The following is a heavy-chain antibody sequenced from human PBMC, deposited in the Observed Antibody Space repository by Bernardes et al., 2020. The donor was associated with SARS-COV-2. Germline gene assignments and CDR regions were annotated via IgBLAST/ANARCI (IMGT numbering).Heavy chain of an antibody. J-gene: IGHJ6*02. D-gene: IGHD2-21*02. CDR3: AGSSCGIDCYIGGLRSWDYGMDV. CDR1: GGSISSSNYY. CDR2: NNSSGNS. Sequence: SETMSLTCTVSGGSISSSNYYWGWIRQPPGKGLEWIGGNNSSGNSYDNPSLQSRVRESVDTSKNQFSLRLSFVTAADTAVYYCAGSSCGIDCYIGGLRSWDYGMDVWGQGTTVTVSS. V-gene: IGHV4-39*01.